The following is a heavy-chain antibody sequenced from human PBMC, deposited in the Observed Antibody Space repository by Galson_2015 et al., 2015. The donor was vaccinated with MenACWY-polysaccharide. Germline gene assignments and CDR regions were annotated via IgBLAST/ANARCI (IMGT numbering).Heavy chain of an antibody. V-gene: IGHV4-38-2*01. J-gene: IGHJ4*02. CDR2: IFHSGTT. CDR3: ARVEKYSGSFYILY. D-gene: IGHD1-26*01. Sequence: ETLSLTCAVSDYSIRSGYFWGWIRQPPGKGLEWIASIFHSGTTYYNPSLKSRVTISVDTSKNLFSLKLSSVTAADTAVYYCARVEKYSGSFYILYWGQGTLVTVSS. CDR1: DYSIRSGYF.